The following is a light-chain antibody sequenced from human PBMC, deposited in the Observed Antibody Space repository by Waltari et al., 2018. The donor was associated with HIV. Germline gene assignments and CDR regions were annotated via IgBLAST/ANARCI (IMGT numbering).Light chain of an antibody. Sequence: SYELTQPPSVSVSPGQTASIPCPGDKLGDKYACWYQQKPGQSPVLVIYQDSKRPSGIPERLSGSNSGNTATLTISGTQAMDEADYYCQAWDSSTVWVFGGGTKLTVL. CDR2: QDS. CDR3: QAWDSSTVWV. V-gene: IGLV3-1*01. J-gene: IGLJ3*02. CDR1: KLGDKY.